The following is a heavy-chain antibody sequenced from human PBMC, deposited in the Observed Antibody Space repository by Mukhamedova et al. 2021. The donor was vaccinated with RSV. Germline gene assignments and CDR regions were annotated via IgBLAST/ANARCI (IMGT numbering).Heavy chain of an antibody. J-gene: IGHJ4*02. D-gene: IGHD6-19*01. CDR2: ISSNGRII. Sequence: GFSFSNYEMNWVRQAPGKGLEWISYISSNGRIIYSDSVKGRFTISRDNAKNSLYLQMNSLRAEDTAVYYCPTDGDSGWYFDYWGQGT. CDR1: GFSFSNYE. CDR3: PTDGDSGWYFDY. V-gene: IGHV3-48*03.